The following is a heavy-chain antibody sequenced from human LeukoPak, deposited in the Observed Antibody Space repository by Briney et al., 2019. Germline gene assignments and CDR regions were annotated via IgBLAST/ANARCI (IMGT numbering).Heavy chain of an antibody. V-gene: IGHV3-30*04. CDR2: ISYDGSNK. CDR1: GFTFISYA. J-gene: IGHJ4*02. Sequence: GRSLRLSCAASGFTFISYARHWFGRAPGKGRKGVAVISYDGSNKYYADSVKGRFTISRDNSKNTLYLQMNSLRAEDTAVYYCARDLYYYDSSGYPLGWGQGTLVTVSS. CDR3: ARDLYYYDSSGYPLG. D-gene: IGHD3-22*01.